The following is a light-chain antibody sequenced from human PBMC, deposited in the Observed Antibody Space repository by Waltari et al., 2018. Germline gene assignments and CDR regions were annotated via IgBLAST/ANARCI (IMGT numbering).Light chain of an antibody. J-gene: IGLJ2*01. CDR1: SSDVGAYDY. V-gene: IGLV2-8*01. CDR2: VVN. Sequence: QSALTQPPSASGSPGQSVTISCTGTSSDVGAYDYVSWYQHHPDKAPKLKIFVVNKWPSGGPDRFSGSKSGNTASLTVSGLQAEDEADYYCSSYAGTDNFVVFGGGTKLTVL. CDR3: SSYAGTDNFVV.